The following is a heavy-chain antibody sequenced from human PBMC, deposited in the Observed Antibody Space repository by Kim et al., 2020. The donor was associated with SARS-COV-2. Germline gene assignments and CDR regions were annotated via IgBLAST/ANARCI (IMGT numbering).Heavy chain of an antibody. CDR1: GFTFSSYG. D-gene: IGHD3-9*01. CDR2: IWYDGSNK. J-gene: IGHJ4*02. V-gene: IGHV3-33*06. Sequence: GGSLRLSCAASGFTFSSYGMHWVRQAPGKGLEWVAVIWYDGSNKYYADSVKGRFTISRDNSKNTLYLQMNSLRAEDTAVYYCAKDFGAYDILTGYYKSQYFDYWGQGTLVTVSS. CDR3: AKDFGAYDILTGYYKSQYFDY.